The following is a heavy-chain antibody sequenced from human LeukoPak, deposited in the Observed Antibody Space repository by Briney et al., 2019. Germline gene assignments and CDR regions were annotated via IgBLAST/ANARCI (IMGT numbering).Heavy chain of an antibody. D-gene: IGHD3-9*01. CDR2: IIPIFGTA. CDR1: GGTFSNYA. CDR3: ARDHTPKDYDILTGPPKN. V-gene: IGHV1-69*06. J-gene: IGHJ4*02. Sequence: ASVKVSCKASGGTFSNYAISWVRQAPGQGLEWMGGIIPIFGTANYAQKFRGRVTITADKSTSTAYMELSSLRSEDTAVYYCARDHTPKDYDILTGPPKNWGQGTLVTVSS.